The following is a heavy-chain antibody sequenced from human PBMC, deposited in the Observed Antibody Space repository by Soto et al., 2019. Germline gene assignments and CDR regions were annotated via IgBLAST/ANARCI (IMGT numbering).Heavy chain of an antibody. V-gene: IGHV1-2*04. CDR1: GYTFTGYY. CDR3: ARGLVGYSSSWYDAVDI. Sequence: ASVKVSCKASGYTFTGYYMHWVRQAPGQGLEWMGWINPNSGGTNYAQKFQGWVTMTRDTSISTAYMELSRLRSDDTAVYYCARGLVGYSSSWYDAVDIGGQGTMVTVSS. D-gene: IGHD6-13*01. CDR2: INPNSGGT. J-gene: IGHJ3*02.